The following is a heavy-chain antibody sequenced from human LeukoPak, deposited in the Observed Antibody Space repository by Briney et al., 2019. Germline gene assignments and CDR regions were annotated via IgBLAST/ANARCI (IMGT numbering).Heavy chain of an antibody. CDR3: ARGFGELSYYYGMDV. J-gene: IGHJ6*02. CDR1: GGTFSSYA. D-gene: IGHD3-16*02. CDR2: IIPILGIA. V-gene: IGHV1-69*04. Sequence: SVKVSFKASGGTFSSYAISWVRQAPGQGLEWMGRIIPILGIANYAQKFQGRVTITADKSTSTAYMELSSLRSEDTAVYYCARGFGELSYYYGMDVWGQGTTVTVSS.